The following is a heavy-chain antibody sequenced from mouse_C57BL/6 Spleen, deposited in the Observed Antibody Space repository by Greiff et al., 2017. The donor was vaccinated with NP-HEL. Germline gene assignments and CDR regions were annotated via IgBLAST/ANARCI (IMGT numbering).Heavy chain of an antibody. CDR1: GFTFSDYY. CDR3: VQAGGYYGSSPFAY. J-gene: IGHJ3*01. CDR2: INYDGSST. D-gene: IGHD1-1*01. V-gene: IGHV5-16*01. Sequence: EVHLVESEGGLVQPGSSMKLSCTASGFTFSDYYMAWVRQVPEKGLEWVANINYDGSSTYYLDSLKSRFIISRDNASNILYLQMSSLKSEDTAAYYGVQAGGYYGSSPFAYWGQGTLVTVSA.